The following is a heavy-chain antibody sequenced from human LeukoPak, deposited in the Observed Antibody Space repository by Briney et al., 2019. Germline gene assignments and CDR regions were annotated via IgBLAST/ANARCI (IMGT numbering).Heavy chain of an antibody. D-gene: IGHD2-8*01. J-gene: IGHJ4*02. CDR3: ARGLNRYCTNGVCYRDKFYFDY. Sequence: GGSLRLSCAASGFTFSSYGMHWVRQAPGKGLEWVAVIWYDGSNKYYADSVKGRFTISRDNSKNTLYLQMNSLRAEDTAVYYCARGLNRYCTNGVCYRDKFYFDYWGQGTLVTV. CDR1: GFTFSSYG. V-gene: IGHV3-33*01. CDR2: IWYDGSNK.